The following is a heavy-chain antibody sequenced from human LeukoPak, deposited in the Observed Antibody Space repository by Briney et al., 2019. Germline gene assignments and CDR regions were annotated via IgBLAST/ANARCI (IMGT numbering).Heavy chain of an antibody. CDR3: VRELHNNYYDSRGFDY. D-gene: IGHD3-22*01. CDR2: INPNSGGT. J-gene: IGHJ4*02. CDR1: GYTFTGYY. Sequence: ASVKVSCKASGYTFTGYYMHWVRQAPGQGLEWMGWINPNSGGTNYAQKFQGRVTMTRDTSISTAYMELSRLRSDDTAVYYCVRELHNNYYDSRGFDYWGQGTLVTVSS. V-gene: IGHV1-2*02.